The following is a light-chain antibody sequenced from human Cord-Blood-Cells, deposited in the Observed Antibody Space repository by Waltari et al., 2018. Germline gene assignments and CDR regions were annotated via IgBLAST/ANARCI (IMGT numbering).Light chain of an antibody. CDR3: QQHNSYSRT. CDR2: KAS. J-gene: IGKJ1*01. Sequence: DIQMTQSPSTLSASVGDRVTITCRASQSLSSWLAWYQQKPGKAPKLLIYKASSLESGVPSRFSGSGSGTEFTLTISSLQPDDFATYYCQQHNSYSRTFGQGTKVEIK. V-gene: IGKV1-5*03. CDR1: QSLSSW.